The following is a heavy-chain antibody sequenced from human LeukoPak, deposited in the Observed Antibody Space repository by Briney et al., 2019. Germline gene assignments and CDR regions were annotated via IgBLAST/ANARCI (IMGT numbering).Heavy chain of an antibody. CDR3: ARVDTAMASWFDY. CDR2: ISYDGSNK. V-gene: IGHV3-30*03. CDR1: GFTFSSYG. D-gene: IGHD5-18*01. J-gene: IGHJ4*02. Sequence: GRSLRLSCAASGFTFSSYGMHWVCQAPGKGLEWVAFISYDGSNKYYVDSVKGRFTISRDNSKNTLYLQMNSLRAEDTGVYYCARVDTAMASWFDYWGQGTLVTVSS.